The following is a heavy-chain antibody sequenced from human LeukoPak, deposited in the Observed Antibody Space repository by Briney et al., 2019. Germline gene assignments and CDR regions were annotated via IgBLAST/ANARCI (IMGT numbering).Heavy chain of an antibody. V-gene: IGHV4-59*08. Sequence: PSETLSLTCTVSGGSISSYYWSWIRQPPGKGLEWIGYIYYSGSTNYNPSLKSRVTISVDTSKNQFSLKLSSVTAADTAVYYCARHVRAVYTKDYYYGMDVWGQGTTVTVSS. D-gene: IGHD3-10*02. CDR1: GGSISSYY. CDR3: ARHVRAVYTKDYYYGMDV. CDR2: IYYSGST. J-gene: IGHJ6*02.